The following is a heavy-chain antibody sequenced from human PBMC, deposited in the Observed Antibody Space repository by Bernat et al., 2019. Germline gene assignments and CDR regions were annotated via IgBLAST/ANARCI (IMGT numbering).Heavy chain of an antibody. D-gene: IGHD2-2*01. CDR1: GFTFSTYW. CDR2: IKQDGSEK. J-gene: IGHJ4*02. V-gene: IGHV3-7*03. CDR3: ARGCGSSSCAYYFDS. Sequence: EVQLVDSGGDLVQPGGSLRLSCAASGFTFSTYWMTWVRQGTGEGREWVATIKQDGSEKFNVDTVRGRFPISRDNAKNAMYLYMNSLRVNDTAVYYCARGCGSSSCAYYFDSWGQGTLVTVSS.